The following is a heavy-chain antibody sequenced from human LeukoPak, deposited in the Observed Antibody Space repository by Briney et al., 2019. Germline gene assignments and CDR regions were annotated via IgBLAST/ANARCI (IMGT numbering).Heavy chain of an antibody. CDR3: VRAFGGYDSQRFYYNMDV. J-gene: IGHJ6*03. V-gene: IGHV3-23*01. D-gene: IGHD5-12*01. CDR1: GFTFSSYA. CDR2: ISGSGGST. Sequence: PRGSLRLSCAASGFTFSSYAMSWVRQTPGKRLEWVSAISGSGGSTYYADSVKGWFTISRDNSKNTLYLQMNSLRAEDTAVYYCVRAFGGYDSQRFYYNMDVWGKGTTVTVSS.